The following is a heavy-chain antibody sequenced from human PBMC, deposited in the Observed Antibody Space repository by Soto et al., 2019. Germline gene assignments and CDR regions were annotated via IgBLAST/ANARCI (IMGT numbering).Heavy chain of an antibody. D-gene: IGHD1-26*01. J-gene: IGHJ4*02. CDR1: GFTVSSHY. Sequence: PGGSLRLSCAASGFTVSSHYLSWVRQAPGKGLEWVSVIYTAGSTFYADSMKGRIALSRDNSKNTLYLQMNSLRAEDTAVYYCARGRGIVGATSHVEYWGQGTLVTVSS. CDR3: ARGRGIVGATSHVEY. CDR2: IYTAGST. V-gene: IGHV3-66*01.